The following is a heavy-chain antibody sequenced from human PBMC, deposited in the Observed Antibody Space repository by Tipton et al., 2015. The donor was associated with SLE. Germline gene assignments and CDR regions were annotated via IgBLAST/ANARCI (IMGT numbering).Heavy chain of an antibody. J-gene: IGHJ4*02. CDR1: GFTFTAYT. CDR3: AGRVTVTAFDY. Sequence: SLRLSCAASGFTFTAYTMNWIRQAPGKGLEWVANIKQDGSERYYVDSVKGRFTISRDNAKNSLYLQMNSLRAEDTAMYYCAGRVTVTAFDYWGQGTLVTVSS. CDR2: IKQDGSER. V-gene: IGHV3-7*01. D-gene: IGHD2-21*02.